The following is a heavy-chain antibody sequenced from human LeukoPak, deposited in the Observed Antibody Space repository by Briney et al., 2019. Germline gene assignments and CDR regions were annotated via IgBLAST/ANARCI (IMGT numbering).Heavy chain of an antibody. CDR1: GGSISSYY. V-gene: IGHV4-59*01. Sequence: PSETPSLTCTVSGGSISSYYWSWIRQPPGKGLEWIGYIYYSGSTNYNPSLKSRVTISVDTSKNQFSLKLSSVTAADTAVYYCARGFPSVAGTADYWGQGTLVTVSS. CDR3: ARGFPSVAGTADY. J-gene: IGHJ4*02. D-gene: IGHD6-19*01. CDR2: IYYSGST.